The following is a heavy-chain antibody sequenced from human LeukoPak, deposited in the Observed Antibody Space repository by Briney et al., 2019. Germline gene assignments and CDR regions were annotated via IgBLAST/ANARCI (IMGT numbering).Heavy chain of an antibody. Sequence: SETLSLTCTVSGGSISTTNYYWGWLRQPPGKGLEWIASIYYSGKTYYNPSLKSRVTISIATSKNHFSLNLSSVTAAATAVYYCWRTGERWAIAFDIWGQGTMVTVSS. J-gene: IGHJ3*02. CDR3: WRTGERWAIAFDI. D-gene: IGHD3-16*01. CDR2: IYYSGKT. CDR1: GGSISTTNYY. V-gene: IGHV4-39*02.